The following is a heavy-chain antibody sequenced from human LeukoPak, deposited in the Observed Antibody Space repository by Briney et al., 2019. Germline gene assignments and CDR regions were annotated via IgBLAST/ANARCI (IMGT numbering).Heavy chain of an antibody. Sequence: SETLSLTCAVSGGSISSSNWWSWVRQPPGKGLEWIGEIYHSGSTNYNPSLKSRVTISVDTSKNQFSLKLSSVTAADTAVYYCARDGMVRGARPFDPWGQGTLVTVSS. CDR1: GGSISSSNW. CDR2: IYHSGST. D-gene: IGHD3-10*01. CDR3: ARDGMVRGARPFDP. V-gene: IGHV4-4*02. J-gene: IGHJ5*02.